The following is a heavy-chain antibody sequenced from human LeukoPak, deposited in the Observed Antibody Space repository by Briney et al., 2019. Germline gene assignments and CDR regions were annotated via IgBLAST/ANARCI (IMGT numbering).Heavy chain of an antibody. CDR3: AKGMSATSGYLELEY. D-gene: IGHD3-22*01. CDR2: ISGMCGNT. J-gene: IGHJ4*02. CDR1: GFTFSSYA. V-gene: IGHV3-23*01. Sequence: GGSLRLSCAASGFTFSSYAMSWVRQSPGKGLDWVSSISGMCGNTYSADSVKGRSTISRDNYKKTLYLQMHSLRAEDTAVYYCAKGMSATSGYLELEYWGQGTLVIVSS.